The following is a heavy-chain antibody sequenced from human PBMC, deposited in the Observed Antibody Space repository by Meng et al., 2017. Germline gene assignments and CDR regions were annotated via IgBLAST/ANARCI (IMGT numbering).Heavy chain of an antibody. V-gene: IGHV3-33*01. CDR1: GFTFSRYS. J-gene: IGHJ3*01. CDR2: IWHDGSKK. CDR3: AIEYLETVAGPRSRAFGM. Sequence: AESLRLSCAASGFTFSRYSMHWVRQAPGKGLEWVAVIWHDGSKKYYTDSVKGRFNISRDTSKDTLYLQMSSLRAEDTAVYSCAIEYLETVAGPRSRAFGMWGQGTKVTVSS. D-gene: IGHD6-19*01.